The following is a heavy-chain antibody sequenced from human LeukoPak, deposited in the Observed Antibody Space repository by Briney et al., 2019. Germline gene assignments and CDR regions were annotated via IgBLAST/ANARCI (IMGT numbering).Heavy chain of an antibody. D-gene: IGHD4-17*01. J-gene: IGHJ4*02. CDR1: GYTFTGYF. CDR3: ARGPRYGDYLYFDY. V-gene: IGHV1-2*02. Sequence: ASVKVSCKASGYTFTGYFIHWVRQAPGQGLEWMGWINPNSGGTNYAQKFQGRVTMTRDTSISTAYMELSRLRSDDTAVYYCARGPRYGDYLYFDYWGQGTLVTVSS. CDR2: INPNSGGT.